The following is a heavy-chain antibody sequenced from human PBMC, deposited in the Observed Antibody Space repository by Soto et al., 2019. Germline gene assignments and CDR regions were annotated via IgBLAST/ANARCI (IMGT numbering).Heavy chain of an antibody. D-gene: IGHD3-10*01. Sequence: QVQLVESGGGVVQPGRSLRLSCAPSGFAFDAYSLHWVRQAPGKGLEWVAVISYDATSTFYSASVKGRFTISRDNSKNTLYLQMNSLRAEDTAVYDCARDLYGSLSYSLDYWGQGTLVTVSS. CDR1: GFAFDAYS. V-gene: IGHV3-30-3*01. J-gene: IGHJ4*02. CDR2: ISYDATST. CDR3: ARDLYGSLSYSLDY.